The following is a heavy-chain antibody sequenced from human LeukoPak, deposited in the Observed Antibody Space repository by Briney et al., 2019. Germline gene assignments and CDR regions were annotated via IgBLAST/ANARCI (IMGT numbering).Heavy chain of an antibody. J-gene: IGHJ6*03. CDR1: GGTFSSYA. CDR3: ARGPYSSGWSHLGPYYYYYMDV. V-gene: IGHV1-69*05. Sequence: ASVKVSCKASGGTFSSYAISWVRQAPGQGLEWMGGIIPIFGTANYAQKFQGRVTITTDESTSTAYMELSSLRSEDTAVYYCARGPYSSGWSHLGPYYYYYMDVWGKGTTVTVSS. D-gene: IGHD6-19*01. CDR2: IIPIFGTA.